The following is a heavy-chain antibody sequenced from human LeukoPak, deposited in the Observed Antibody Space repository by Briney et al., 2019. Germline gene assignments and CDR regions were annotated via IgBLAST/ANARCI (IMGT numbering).Heavy chain of an antibody. Sequence: GASVSVSCTASGYAFTDYDFNWARQAPGKGLGWMGWVSPTSGKTGHDHNFQGRIVITRDASMSTVYMELSRLKSEDTAVYYCARGRYHWNKGAYYYMDVWGKGTPVTVSS. CDR1: GYAFTDYD. CDR3: ARGRYHWNKGAYYYMDV. D-gene: IGHD1/OR15-1a*01. CDR2: VSPTSGKT. J-gene: IGHJ6*03. V-gene: IGHV1-8*03.